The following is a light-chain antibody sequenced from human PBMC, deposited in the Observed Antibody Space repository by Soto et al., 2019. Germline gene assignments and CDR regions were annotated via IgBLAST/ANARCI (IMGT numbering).Light chain of an antibody. V-gene: IGLV2-18*02. CDR3: SSYTSSSTYV. J-gene: IGLJ1*01. Sequence: QSVLPQPPSGSGSPGQSVTISCTGTSSDVGSYNRVSWYQQPPGTAPKLMIYEVSNRPSGVPDRFSGSKSGNTASLTISGLQAEDEADYYCSSYTSSSTYVFGTGTKVTV. CDR1: SSDVGSYNR. CDR2: EVS.